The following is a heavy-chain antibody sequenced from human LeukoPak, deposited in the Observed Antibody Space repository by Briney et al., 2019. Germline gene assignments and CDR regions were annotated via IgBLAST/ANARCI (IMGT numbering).Heavy chain of an antibody. CDR2: ISGGGST. CDR1: GFTFSSYA. J-gene: IGHJ4*02. CDR3: AKDHFSRPRSEDY. V-gene: IGHV3-23*01. D-gene: IGHD2/OR15-2a*01. Sequence: GGSLRLSCAASGFTFSSYAMTWVRQAPGKGLEWVSGISGGGSTYYADSVKGRFTISRDNSKNTLYLQMNSLRAEDTAVYYCAKDHFSRPRSEDYWGQGTLVTVSS.